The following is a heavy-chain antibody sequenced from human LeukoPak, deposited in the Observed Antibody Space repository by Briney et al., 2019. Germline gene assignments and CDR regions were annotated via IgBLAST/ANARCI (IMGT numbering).Heavy chain of an antibody. J-gene: IGHJ4*02. D-gene: IGHD6-19*01. Sequence: GGSLRLSCAASGFTFSSYGMPWVRQAPGKGLEWVAVISYDGSNKYYADSVKGRFTISRDNSKNTLYLQMNSLRAEDTAVYYCAADSSGWSSWGQGTLVTVSS. CDR1: GFTFSSYG. CDR2: ISYDGSNK. V-gene: IGHV3-30*03. CDR3: AADSSGWSS.